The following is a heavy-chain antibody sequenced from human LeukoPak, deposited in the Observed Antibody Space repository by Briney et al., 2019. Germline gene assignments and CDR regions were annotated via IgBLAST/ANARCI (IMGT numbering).Heavy chain of an antibody. J-gene: IGHJ4*02. CDR3: ARYCSGVSCYSGYDY. CDR2: ISTNGGGT. CDR1: GLTFSTYA. V-gene: IGHV3-64*01. D-gene: IGHD2-15*01. Sequence: GGSLRLSCAASGLTFSTYAVHWVRQTPGKGLEYVSAISTNGGGTYYANSVKGRFTISRDNSKNTLYLQMGSLRAEDMAVYYCARYCSGVSCYSGYDYWGQGTLVTVSS.